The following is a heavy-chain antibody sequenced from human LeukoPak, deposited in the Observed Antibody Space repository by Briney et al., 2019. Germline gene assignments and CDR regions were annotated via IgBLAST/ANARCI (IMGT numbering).Heavy chain of an antibody. J-gene: IGHJ4*02. D-gene: IGHD3-3*01. CDR2: IIPILGIA. Sequence: SVKVSCKASGGTFSSYAISWVRPAPGQGLEWMGRIIPILGIANYAQKFQGRVTITADKSTSTAYMELSSLRSEDTAVYYCARDPHDFWSGYSDYWGQGTLVTVSS. CDR1: GGTFSSYA. V-gene: IGHV1-69*04. CDR3: ARDPHDFWSGYSDY.